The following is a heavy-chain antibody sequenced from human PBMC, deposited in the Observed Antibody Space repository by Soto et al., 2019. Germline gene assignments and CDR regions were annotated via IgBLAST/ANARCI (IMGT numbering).Heavy chain of an antibody. CDR1: GGSISSYY. J-gene: IGHJ3*02. D-gene: IGHD4-17*01. V-gene: IGHV4-59*01. CDR3: ARNYGDYGYDAFDI. Sequence: SETLSLTCTVSGGSISSYYWSWIRQPPGKGLEWIGYIYYSGSTNYNPSLKSRVTISVDTSKNQFSLKLSSVTAADTAVYYCARNYGDYGYDAFDISGQRTMVPVSS. CDR2: IYYSGST.